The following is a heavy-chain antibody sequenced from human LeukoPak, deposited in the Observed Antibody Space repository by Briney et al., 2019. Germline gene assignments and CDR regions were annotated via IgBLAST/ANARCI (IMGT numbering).Heavy chain of an antibody. J-gene: IGHJ4*02. CDR2: ISYDGSNK. CDR3: ARDRLFGNLPDY. Sequence: PGGSLRLSCAASGFTFSSYAMHWVRQAPGKGLEWVAVISYDGSNKYYADSVKGRFTISRDNSKNTLYLQMNSLRAEDTAVYYCARDRLFGNLPDYWGQGTLVTVSS. D-gene: IGHD1-7*01. CDR1: GFTFSSYA. V-gene: IGHV3-30*04.